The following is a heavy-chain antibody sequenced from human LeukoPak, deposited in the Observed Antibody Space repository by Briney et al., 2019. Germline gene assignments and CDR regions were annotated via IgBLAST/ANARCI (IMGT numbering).Heavy chain of an antibody. J-gene: IGHJ4*02. D-gene: IGHD3-3*01. CDR3: AKPTTHLLRFLEPFDY. CDR2: IRYDGSNK. CDR1: GFTFSSYG. V-gene: IGHV3-30*02. Sequence: GGSLRLSCAASGFTFSSYGMHWVRQAPGKGLGWVAFIRYDGSNKYYADSVKGRFTISRDNSKNTLYLQMNSLRAEDTAVYYCAKPTTHLLRFLEPFDYWGQGTLVTVSS.